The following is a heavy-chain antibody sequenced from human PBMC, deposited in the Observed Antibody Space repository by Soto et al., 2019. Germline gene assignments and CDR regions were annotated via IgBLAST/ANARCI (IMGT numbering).Heavy chain of an antibody. CDR1: VYSISSGYY. Sequence: SEALSVTCALPVYSISSGYYWGCIRQPPGKGLEWIGSIYRSGSTYYNPSLKSGVTISVETSKNLFSLKLSSVTAADTAVYYCARVLPHSDAFDVWGQGTLVTVSS. CDR2: IYRSGST. CDR3: ARVLPHSDAFDV. J-gene: IGHJ3*01. D-gene: IGHD2-15*01. V-gene: IGHV4-38-2*01.